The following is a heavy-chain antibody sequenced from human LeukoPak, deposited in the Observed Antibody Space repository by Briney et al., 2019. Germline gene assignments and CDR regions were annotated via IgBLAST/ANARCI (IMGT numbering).Heavy chain of an antibody. D-gene: IGHD3-9*01. CDR2: IYTSGST. J-gene: IGHJ4*02. CDR3: AREPPLGRYFDWFIDY. Sequence: SETLSLTCTVSGGSISSYYWSWIRQPAGKGLEWIGRIYTSGSTNYNPSLKSRVTMSVDTSKNQFSLKLSSMTAADTAVYYCAREPPLGRYFDWFIDYWGQGTLVTVSS. CDR1: GGSISSYY. V-gene: IGHV4-4*07.